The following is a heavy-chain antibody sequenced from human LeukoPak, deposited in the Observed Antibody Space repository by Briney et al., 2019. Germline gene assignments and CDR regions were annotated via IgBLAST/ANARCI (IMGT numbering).Heavy chain of an antibody. CDR2: ISGSGSST. CDR1: GFTFRRYG. D-gene: IGHD3-10*01. V-gene: IGHV3-23*01. Sequence: PGGSLRLSCAASGFTFRRYGMSWVRQAPEKGLEWVSAISGSGSSTYYGDSVKGRFTISRDNSKNTLYLQMNSLRAEDTAVYYCAKVPHYYGSGSPPDYWGQGTLVTVSS. CDR3: AKVPHYYGSGSPPDY. J-gene: IGHJ4*02.